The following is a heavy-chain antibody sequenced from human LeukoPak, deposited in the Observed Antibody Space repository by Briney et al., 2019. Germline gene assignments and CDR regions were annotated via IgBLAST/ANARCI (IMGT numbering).Heavy chain of an antibody. D-gene: IGHD2-2*01. CDR1: GFTFSTYA. V-gene: IGHV3-23*01. Sequence: GGSLRLSCAASGFTFSTYAMSWVRQAPGKGLEWVSAISTSGDDTYYADSVKGRFTISGDNSKNTVFLQMNSLRAEDTAVYYCARYCTSTSCFSSLGSLWWGQGTLVTVSS. CDR3: ARYCTSTSCFSSLGSLW. J-gene: IGHJ4*02. CDR2: ISTSGDDT.